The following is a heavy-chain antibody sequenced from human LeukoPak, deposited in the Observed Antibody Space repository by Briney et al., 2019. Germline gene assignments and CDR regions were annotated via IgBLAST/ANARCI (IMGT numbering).Heavy chain of an antibody. J-gene: IGHJ4*02. CDR3: ASQGITIFGVVDY. D-gene: IGHD3-3*01. CDR2: INHSGST. V-gene: IGHV4-34*01. CDR1: GGSFSGYY. Sequence: PSETLSLTCAVYGGSFSGYYWSWIRQPPGKGLEWIGEINHSGSTNHNPSLKSRVTISVDTSKNQFSLKLSSVTAADTAVYYCASQGITIFGVVDYWGQGTLVTVSS.